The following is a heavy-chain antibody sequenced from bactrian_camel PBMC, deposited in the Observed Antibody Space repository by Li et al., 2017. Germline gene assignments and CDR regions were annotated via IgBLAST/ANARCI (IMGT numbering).Heavy chain of an antibody. Sequence: VQLVESGGGLVQPGGSLRLSCAASGFTFSNYDMAWVRQAPGKGLEWVSACNSGGRTTYYADSVKGRFTISRDNAKNTLYLQLNSLKTEDTAMYYCAMLYPAYAVVADETNYWGQGTQVTVS. CDR1: GFTFSNYD. J-gene: IGHJ4*01. CDR3: AMLYPAYAVVADETNY. D-gene: IGHD6*01. V-gene: IGHV3S40*01. CDR2: CNSGGRTT.